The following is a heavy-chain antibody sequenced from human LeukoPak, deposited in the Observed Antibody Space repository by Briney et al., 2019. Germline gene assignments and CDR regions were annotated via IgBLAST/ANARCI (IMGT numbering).Heavy chain of an antibody. CDR1: GFTFNNYA. CDR3: AKEGVLTGYPSLYYFDS. CDR2: ISGSGGST. J-gene: IGHJ4*02. V-gene: IGHV3-23*01. D-gene: IGHD3-9*01. Sequence: GGSLRLSCAASGFTFNNYAMNWVRQAPGKGLEWVSGISGSGGSTYYADSVKGRFTFSRDNSKNTLSLQMNSLRAEDTAVYYCAKEGVLTGYPSLYYFDSWGQGTLVTVSS.